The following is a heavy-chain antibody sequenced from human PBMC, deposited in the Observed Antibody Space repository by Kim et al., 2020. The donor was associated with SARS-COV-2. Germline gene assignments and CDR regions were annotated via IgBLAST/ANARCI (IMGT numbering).Heavy chain of an antibody. Sequence: SETLSLTCTVSGGSISSSSYYWGWIRQPPGKGLEWIGSIYYSGSTYYNPSLKSRVTISVDTSKNQFSLKLSSVTAADTAVYYCARKPAVLRYFDWLGYYFDYWGQGTLVTVSS. CDR1: GGSISSSSYY. D-gene: IGHD3-9*01. V-gene: IGHV4-39*01. CDR3: ARKPAVLRYFDWLGYYFDY. J-gene: IGHJ4*02. CDR2: IYYSGST.